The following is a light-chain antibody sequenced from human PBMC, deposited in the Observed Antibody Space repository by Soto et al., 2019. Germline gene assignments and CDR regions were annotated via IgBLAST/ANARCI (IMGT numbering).Light chain of an antibody. CDR1: QNIGNK. CDR2: GAS. CDR3: QEYNYWHPIT. J-gene: IGKJ4*01. Sequence: TVITQTPGTLSVSPGERATLSCWCSQNIGNKVGWYQQKPGQAPRLLIYGASTRATGIPVRFSGSGSGTEFTLTITSLQSEDSAVYYCQEYNYWHPITFGGGTKVDIK. V-gene: IGKV3-15*01.